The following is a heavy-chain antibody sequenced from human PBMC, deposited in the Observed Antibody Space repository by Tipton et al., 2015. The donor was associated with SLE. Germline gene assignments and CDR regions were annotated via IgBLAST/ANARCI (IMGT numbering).Heavy chain of an antibody. V-gene: IGHV4-61*09. CDR2: TFTSGAT. J-gene: IGHJ4*02. D-gene: IGHD3-3*01. Sequence: TLSLTCTVSGGSITNTNYYWSWIRQPAGKELEWIGHTFTSGATNYNPPLKSQVTISVDTSNNQFSLKLTSVTATDTAVYYCARLGYAFWSRYADSWGQGTLVTVSS. CDR1: GGSITNTNYY. CDR3: ARLGYAFWSRYADS.